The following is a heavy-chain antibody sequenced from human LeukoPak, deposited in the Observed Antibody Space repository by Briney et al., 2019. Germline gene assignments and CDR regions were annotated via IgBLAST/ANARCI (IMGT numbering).Heavy chain of an antibody. CDR1: GFSVTNGW. V-gene: IGHV3-15*01. CDR3: TTATVVWGVSAY. CDR2: IKDRTDGGTT. Sequence: GGSLRLSCSASGFSVTNGWMSWVRQAPGKGREWDGRIKDRTDGGTTAYAAPVKGRFTISGEDSKNTVYLEMNSLKTEDTAVYFCTTATVVWGVSAYWGQGTLVTVSS. J-gene: IGHJ4*02. D-gene: IGHD3-10*01.